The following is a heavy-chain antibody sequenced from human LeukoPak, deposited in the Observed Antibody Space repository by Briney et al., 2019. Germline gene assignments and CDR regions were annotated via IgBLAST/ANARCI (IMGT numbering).Heavy chain of an antibody. CDR2: IYYSGSS. V-gene: IGHV4-39*07. CDR3: ARQRTDDSSGSLDY. CDR1: GGSIGSRSYY. Sequence: SETLSLTCTVSGGSIGSRSYYWGWIRQPPGKGLEWIGSIYYSGSSYNNPSLKSRVTISVDTSKNQFSLKLSSVTAADTAVYFCARQRTDDSSGSLDYWGQGTLVTVSS. J-gene: IGHJ4*02. D-gene: IGHD3-22*01.